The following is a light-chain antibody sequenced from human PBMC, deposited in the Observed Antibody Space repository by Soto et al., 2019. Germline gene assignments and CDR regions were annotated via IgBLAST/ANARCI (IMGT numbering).Light chain of an antibody. CDR3: QQYYSTPLT. J-gene: IGKJ4*01. Sequence: DIVMTQSPDSLAVSLGEGATINCKSSQSVLYSSNNKNYLAWYQQKPGQPPKLLIYWASTREFGVPDRFSGSGSRTDFTLTISSLQAEDVAVYYCQQYYSTPLTFGGGTKVEIK. V-gene: IGKV4-1*01. CDR2: WAS. CDR1: QSVLYSSNNKNY.